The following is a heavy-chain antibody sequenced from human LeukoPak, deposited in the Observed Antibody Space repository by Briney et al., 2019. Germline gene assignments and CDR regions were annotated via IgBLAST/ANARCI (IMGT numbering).Heavy chain of an antibody. CDR3: AKASGYDFYGY. CDR1: GFTFSSYA. V-gene: IGHV3-23*01. J-gene: IGHJ4*02. CDR2: ISGSGGST. Sequence: GGSLRLSCAASGFTFSSYAMSWVRQAPGKGLEWVSAISGSGGSTYCADSVKGRFTISRDNSKNTLYLQMNSLRAEDTAVYYCAKASGYDFYGYWGQGTLVTVSS. D-gene: IGHD5-12*01.